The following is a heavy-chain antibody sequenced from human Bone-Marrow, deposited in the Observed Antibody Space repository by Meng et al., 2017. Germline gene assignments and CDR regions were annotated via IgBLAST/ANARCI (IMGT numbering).Heavy chain of an antibody. CDR1: GGSFSGYY. D-gene: IGHD2-15*01. Sequence: SETLSLTCAVYGGSFSGYYWSWIRQPPGKGLEWIGEINHSGSTNYNPSLKSRVTISVDTSKNQLSLKLSSVTAADTAVYYCARKRTLYCSGGSCYWFYYYYGMDVWGQGTTVTVSS. V-gene: IGHV4-34*01. J-gene: IGHJ6*02. CDR2: INHSGST. CDR3: ARKRTLYCSGGSCYWFYYYYGMDV.